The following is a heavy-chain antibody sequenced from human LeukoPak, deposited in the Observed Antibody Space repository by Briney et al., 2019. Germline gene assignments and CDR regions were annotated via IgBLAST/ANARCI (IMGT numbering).Heavy chain of an antibody. V-gene: IGHV4-34*01. CDR3: ARKSKHYYGSGSYFDWFDP. CDR1: GGSFSGYY. CDR2: TNHSGST. Sequence: SETLSLTCAVYGGSFSGYYWSWIRQPPGKGLEWIGETNHSGSTNYNPSLKSRVTISVDTSKNQFSLKLSSVTAADTAVYYCARKSKHYYGSGSYFDWFDPWGQGTLVTVSS. J-gene: IGHJ5*02. D-gene: IGHD3-10*01.